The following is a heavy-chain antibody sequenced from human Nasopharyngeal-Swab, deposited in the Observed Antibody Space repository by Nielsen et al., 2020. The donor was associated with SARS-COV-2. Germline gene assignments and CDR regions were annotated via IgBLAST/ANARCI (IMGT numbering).Heavy chain of an antibody. V-gene: IGHV4-30-2*01. CDR3: AREGYCSGGGCYSDNPFDI. Sequence: SETLSLTCVVSGESISNGGYSWNWIRQPPGKGLQWIGYISHTGVTNYNPSLNSRVSMSVDRSKNHFSLKLTSMSDADTAVYYCAREGYCSGGGCYSDNPFDIWGQGTMVTVSS. CDR1: GESISNGGYS. D-gene: IGHD2-15*01. J-gene: IGHJ3*02. CDR2: ISHTGVT.